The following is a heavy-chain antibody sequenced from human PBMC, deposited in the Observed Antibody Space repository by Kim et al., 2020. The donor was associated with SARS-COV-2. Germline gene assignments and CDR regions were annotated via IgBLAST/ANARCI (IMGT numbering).Heavy chain of an antibody. D-gene: IGHD2-21*01. CDR3: VRDWVWWTAITPGDF. Sequence: GGSLRLSCAASGFTFSSYGMHWVRQAPGKGLEWVALITFDGSNQYYTDSVKGRFTISRDNSQNTLYLQMNILRVEDTAVYYCVRDWVWWTAITPGDFWGQGTLVTVSS. J-gene: IGHJ4*02. V-gene: IGHV3-30*03. CDR2: ITFDGSNQ. CDR1: GFTFSSYG.